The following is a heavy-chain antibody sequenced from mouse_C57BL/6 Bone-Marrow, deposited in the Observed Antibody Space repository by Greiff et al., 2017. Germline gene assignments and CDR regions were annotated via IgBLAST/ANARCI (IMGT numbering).Heavy chain of an antibody. Sequence: EVKLVESGAELVRPGASVKLSCTASGFNIKDDYIHWVKQRPEQGLEWIGWIDPEIGDTEYASKFQGKATITSDTSSNTAYLQLSSLTSEYTAVYYYSSFESNYVDFWGQGTPLTVAS. CDR3: SSFESNYVDF. J-gene: IGHJ2*01. CDR1: GFNIKDDY. V-gene: IGHV14-4*01. D-gene: IGHD5-1*01. CDR2: IDPEIGDT.